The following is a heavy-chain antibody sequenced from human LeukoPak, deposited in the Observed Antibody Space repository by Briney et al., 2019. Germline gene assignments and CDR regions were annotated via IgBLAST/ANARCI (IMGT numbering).Heavy chain of an antibody. J-gene: IGHJ5*02. CDR1: GGSFSGYY. CDR2: INHSGST. V-gene: IGHV4-34*01. CDR3: ARSYAAMAYNWFDP. D-gene: IGHD5-18*01. Sequence: SETLSLACAVYGGSFSGYYWSWIRQPPGKGLEWIGEINHSGSTNYNPSLKSRVTISVDTSKNQFSLKLSSVTAADTAVYYCARSYAAMAYNWFDPWGQGTLVTVSS.